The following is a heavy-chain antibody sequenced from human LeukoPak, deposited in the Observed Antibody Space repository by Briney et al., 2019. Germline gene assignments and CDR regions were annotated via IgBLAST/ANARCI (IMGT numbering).Heavy chain of an antibody. CDR3: ASLIRTSRDY. J-gene: IGHJ4*02. D-gene: IGHD3-16*01. CDR1: GGSISSSSYY. CDR2: IYYSGST. Sequence: SETLSLTCTVSGGSISSSSYYWGWIRQPPGKGLEWIGSIYYSGSTYYNPSLKSRVTISVDTSKNQFSLKLSSVTAADTAVYYCASLIRTSRDYWGQGTLVTVSS. V-gene: IGHV4-39*07.